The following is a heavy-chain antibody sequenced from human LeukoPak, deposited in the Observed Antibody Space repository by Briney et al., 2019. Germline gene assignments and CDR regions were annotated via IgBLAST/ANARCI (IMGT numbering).Heavy chain of an antibody. CDR2: IIPIFGTA. CDR3: ARDRGDYDYVWESYRYTYYFDY. J-gene: IGHJ4*02. V-gene: IGHV1-69*01. CDR1: GGTFSSYA. Sequence: ASVKVSCKASGGTFSSYAISWVRQAPGQGLEWMGGIIPIFGTANYAQKFQGRVTITADESTSTAYMELSSLRSEDTAVYYCARDRGDYDYVWESYRYTYYFDYWGQGTLVTVSS. D-gene: IGHD3-16*02.